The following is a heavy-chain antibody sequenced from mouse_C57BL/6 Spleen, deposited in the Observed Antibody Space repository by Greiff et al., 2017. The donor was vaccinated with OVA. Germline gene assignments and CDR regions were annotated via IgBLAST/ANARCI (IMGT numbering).Heavy chain of an antibody. J-gene: IGHJ2*01. CDR3: ARERYDGYYPCDD. Sequence: QVQLQQSGAELVKPGASVKISCKASGYAFSSYWMNWVKQRPGKGLEWIGQIYPGDGDTNYNGKFKGKATLTADKSSSTAYMQLSSLTSEDSAVYFCARERYDGYYPCDDWGQGTTLTVSS. D-gene: IGHD2-3*01. CDR1: GYAFSSYW. V-gene: IGHV1-80*01. CDR2: IYPGDGDT.